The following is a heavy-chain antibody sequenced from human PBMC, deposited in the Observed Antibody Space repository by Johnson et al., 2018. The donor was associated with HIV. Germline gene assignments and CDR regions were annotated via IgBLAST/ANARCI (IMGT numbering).Heavy chain of an antibody. J-gene: IGHJ3*02. CDR1: GFTFSNYA. Sequence: QVQLVESGGGVVQPGRSLRLSCAASGFTFSNYALHWVRQAPGKGLEWVAVILYDGSNKYYADSVKGRFTISRDNSKNTLYRQMNSLRGEDTAVYYCARDWDLPNAFDIWGQGAMVTVSS. CDR2: ILYDGSNK. D-gene: IGHD1-26*01. V-gene: IGHV3-30*04. CDR3: ARDWDLPNAFDI.